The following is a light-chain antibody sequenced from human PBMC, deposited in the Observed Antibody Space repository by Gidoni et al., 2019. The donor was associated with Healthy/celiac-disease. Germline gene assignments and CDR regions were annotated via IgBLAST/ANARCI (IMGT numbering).Light chain of an antibody. CDR2: AAS. J-gene: IGKJ4*01. Sequence: DIQMTQSPSSLSASGVDRVTITFRASQSISSYLNWYQQKPGKDPNLLIYAASSLQSGVPSRFSGSGSGTDFTLTISSLQPEDFATYYCQQSYSTPLTFGGGTKVEIK. CDR1: QSISSY. CDR3: QQSYSTPLT. V-gene: IGKV1-39*01.